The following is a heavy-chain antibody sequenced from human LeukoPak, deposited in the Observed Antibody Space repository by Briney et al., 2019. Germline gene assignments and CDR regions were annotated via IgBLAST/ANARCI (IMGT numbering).Heavy chain of an antibody. V-gene: IGHV6-1*01. D-gene: IGHD6-19*01. CDR2: TYYRSKWYN. CDR1: GDSVSSNSAA. Sequence: SQTLSLTCAISGDSVSSNSAAWNWIRQSPSRGLEWLGRTYYRSKWYNDYAVSVKSRITISPDTSKNQFSLQLNSVTPEDTAVYYCARGLEQWLVRWFDPWGQGTLVTVSS. CDR3: ARGLEQWLVRWFDP. J-gene: IGHJ5*02.